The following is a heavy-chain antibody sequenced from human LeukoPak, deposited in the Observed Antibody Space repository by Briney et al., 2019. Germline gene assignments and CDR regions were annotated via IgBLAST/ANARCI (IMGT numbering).Heavy chain of an antibody. D-gene: IGHD4-17*01. CDR3: AREYLNYGDDY. CDR2: IYSGGST. J-gene: IGHJ4*02. V-gene: IGHV3-66*01. CDR1: GFTFSSYA. Sequence: PGGSLRLSCAASGFTFSSYAMTWVRQAPGKGLEWVSVIYSGGSTYYADSVKGRFTISRDNSKNTLYLQMNSLRAEDTAVYYCAREYLNYGDDYWGQGTLVTVSS.